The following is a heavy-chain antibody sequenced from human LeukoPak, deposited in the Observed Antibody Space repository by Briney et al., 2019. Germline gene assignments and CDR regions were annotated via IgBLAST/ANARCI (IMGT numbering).Heavy chain of an antibody. J-gene: IGHJ4*02. V-gene: IGHV3-30*04. D-gene: IGHD3-22*01. CDR2: ISYDGSNK. CDR1: GFTFSSYA. Sequence: PGRSLRLSCAASGFTFSSYAMHWVRQAPGKGLEWVAVISYDGSNKYYADSVKGRFTISRDNSKNTLYLQMNSLRAEDTAVYYCARASGPRIYYDSSGPRLGRFDYWGQGTLVTVSS. CDR3: ARASGPRIYYDSSGPRLGRFDY.